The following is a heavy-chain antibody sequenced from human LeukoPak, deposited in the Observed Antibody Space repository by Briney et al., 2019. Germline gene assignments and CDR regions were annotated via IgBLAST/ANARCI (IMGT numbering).Heavy chain of an antibody. J-gene: IGHJ4*02. D-gene: IGHD6-19*01. CDR1: GGSFSGYY. CDR3: ARGAIAVAGPHDY. V-gene: IGHV4-34*01. CDR2: INHSGST. Sequence: SETLSLTCAVYGGSFSGYYWSWIRQPPGKGLEWIGEINHSGSTNYNPSLKSRVTISVDTSKNQFSLKLSSVTAADTAVYYCARGAIAVAGPHDYWGQGTLVTVSS.